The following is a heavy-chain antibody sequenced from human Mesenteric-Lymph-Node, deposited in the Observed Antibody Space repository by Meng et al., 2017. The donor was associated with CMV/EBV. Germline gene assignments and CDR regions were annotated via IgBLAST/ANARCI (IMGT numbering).Heavy chain of an antibody. Sequence: GSLRLSCTVSGYSIRSGYYWGWIRQPPGKGLEWIGIMYESGTSYYNPSLRSRVTISVDTSKNEFSLKLNSVTAADAAVYYCARDQGIALAGNPGVFDYWGQGTPVTVSS. CDR1: GYSIRSGYY. CDR2: MYESGTS. J-gene: IGHJ4*02. CDR3: ARDQGIALAGNPGVFDY. V-gene: IGHV4-38-2*02. D-gene: IGHD6-19*01.